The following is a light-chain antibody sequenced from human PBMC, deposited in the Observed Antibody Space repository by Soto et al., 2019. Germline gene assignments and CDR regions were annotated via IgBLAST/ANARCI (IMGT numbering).Light chain of an antibody. V-gene: IGLV2-11*01. CDR3: CSYAGSHTNV. J-gene: IGLJ1*01. CDR1: SSDVGGYNY. Sequence: QSALTQPRSVSGSPGQSVTISCPGTSSDVGGYNYVSWYQQHPGKAPKIMIYDVSKRPSGVPDRFSGSKSGNTASLTSSGLQADDEADYYCCSYAGSHTNVFETGTKVTVL. CDR2: DVS.